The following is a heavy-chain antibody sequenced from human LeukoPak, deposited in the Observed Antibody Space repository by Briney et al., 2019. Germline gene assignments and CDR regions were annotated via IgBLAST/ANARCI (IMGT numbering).Heavy chain of an antibody. D-gene: IGHD5-12*01. V-gene: IGHV3-73*01. J-gene: IGHJ4*02. CDR2: IRSKANSYAT. Sequence: AGGSLRLCCAASGFTFSGSAMHWVRQASGKGLEWVGRIRSKANSYATAYAASVKGRFTISRDDSKNTAYLQMNSLKTEDTAVYYCTRLPATMGDFGEWGQGPLVTVSS. CDR1: GFTFSGSA. CDR3: TRLPATMGDFGE.